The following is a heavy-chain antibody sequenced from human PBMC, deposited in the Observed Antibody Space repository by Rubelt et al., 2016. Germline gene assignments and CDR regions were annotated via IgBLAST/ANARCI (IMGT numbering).Heavy chain of an antibody. V-gene: IGHV4-34*01. CDR3: AGIQAVLGGYYFDY. Sequence: QVQLQQWGAGLLKPSETLSLTCAVYGGSFSGYYWSWIRQPPGKGLEWIGEINHSGSTNYNPSPKGRVTKSVGTANNQFSRKLRSVTAADTAVYYCAGIQAVLGGYYFDYWGQGTLVTVSS. J-gene: IGHJ4*02. CDR2: INHSGST. CDR1: GGSFSGYY. D-gene: IGHD4/OR15-4a*01.